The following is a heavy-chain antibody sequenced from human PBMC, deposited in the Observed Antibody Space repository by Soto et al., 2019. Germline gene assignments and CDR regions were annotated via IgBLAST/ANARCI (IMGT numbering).Heavy chain of an antibody. CDR3: ARVFQESPSHDY. Sequence: PGGSLRLSCAASGCTFSSYWMSWVRQAPGKGLEWVANIKQDGSEKYYVDSVKGRFTISRDNAKNSLYLQMNSLRAEDTAVYYCARVFQESPSHDYWGQGTLVTVSS. V-gene: IGHV3-7*01. CDR2: IKQDGSEK. CDR1: GCTFSSYW. J-gene: IGHJ4*02. D-gene: IGHD3-10*01.